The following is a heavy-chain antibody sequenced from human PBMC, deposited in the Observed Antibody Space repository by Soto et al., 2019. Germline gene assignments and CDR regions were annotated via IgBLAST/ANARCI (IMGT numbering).Heavy chain of an antibody. J-gene: IGHJ6*02. CDR2: IYYSGST. D-gene: IGHD3-10*01. CDR3: SRDNRGYYVSGSYLPYGMDV. Sequence: SETLSLTCTVSGGSISSGDYYWSWIRQPPGKGLEWIGYIYYSGSTYYNPSLKIRVTISVDTSKNQSSLKLSSETAADTAVYYCSRDNRGYYVSGSYLPYGMDVWGQGTTVTVSS. CDR1: GGSISSGDYY. V-gene: IGHV4-30-4*01.